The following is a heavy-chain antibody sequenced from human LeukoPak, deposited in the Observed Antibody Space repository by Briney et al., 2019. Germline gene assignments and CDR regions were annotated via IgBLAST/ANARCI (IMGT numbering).Heavy chain of an antibody. V-gene: IGHV5-51*01. D-gene: IGHD3-3*01. J-gene: IGHJ4*02. CDR3: ARLSALEWLFYFDY. CDR1: GYRFTSYW. Sequence: GESLEFSFKGSGYRFTSYWIGWVRPMPGKGLEWMGIIYPGDSDTRYSPSFQGQVTISADKSISTAYLQWSSLKASDTAMYYCARLSALEWLFYFDYWGQGTLVTVSS. CDR2: IYPGDSDT.